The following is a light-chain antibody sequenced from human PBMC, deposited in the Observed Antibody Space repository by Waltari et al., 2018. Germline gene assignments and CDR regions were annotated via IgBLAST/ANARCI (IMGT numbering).Light chain of an antibody. Sequence: QSMLTQPPSVSGTPGQRVTISCSGRSSNIGNNYVSWYQQVPGSAPKLLIYRNNQRPSGVPDRFSGSKSGTSASLAISGLRSEDEADYYCAAWDDALSGFVVFGGGTKVTVL. CDR3: AAWDDALSGFVV. CDR2: RNN. J-gene: IGLJ2*01. CDR1: SSNIGNNY. V-gene: IGLV1-47*01.